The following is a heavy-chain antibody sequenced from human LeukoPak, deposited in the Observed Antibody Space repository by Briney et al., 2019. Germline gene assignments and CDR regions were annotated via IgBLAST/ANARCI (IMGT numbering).Heavy chain of an antibody. J-gene: IGHJ6*02. CDR3: ARLGLASYYYYGMDV. Sequence: GGSLRLSCAASGFTFSSNSMNWVRQAPGKGLEWVSYISGDGNTIYYADSVKGRFTISRDNAKNTLYLQMSSLRAEDTAVYYCARLGLASYYYYGMDVWGQGTTVTVSS. CDR1: GFTFSSNS. V-gene: IGHV3-48*04. D-gene: IGHD6-19*01. CDR2: ISGDGNTI.